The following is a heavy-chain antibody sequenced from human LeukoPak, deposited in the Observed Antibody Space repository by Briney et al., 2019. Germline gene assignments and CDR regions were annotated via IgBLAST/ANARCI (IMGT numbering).Heavy chain of an antibody. V-gene: IGHV3-11*01. D-gene: IGHD5-18*01. CDR3: ARDHLEGRGYSYGNSLNF. Sequence: PGGSLRLSCASSGFTFSDYYMSWIRQAPGKGLEWVSYISSSGSTIYYADSVKGRFTISRDNAKNSLYLQMNSLRAEDTAVYYCARDHLEGRGYSYGNSLNFWGQGTLVTVSS. CDR1: GFTFSDYY. CDR2: ISSSGSTI. J-gene: IGHJ4*02.